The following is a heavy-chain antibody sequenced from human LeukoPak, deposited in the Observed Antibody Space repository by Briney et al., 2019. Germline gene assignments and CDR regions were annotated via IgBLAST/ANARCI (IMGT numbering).Heavy chain of an antibody. D-gene: IGHD6-13*01. CDR2: ISYDGSNK. Sequence: GGSLRLSCAAPGFTFSSYAMHWVRQAPGKGLEWVAVISYDGSNKYYADSVKGRFTISRDNSKNTLYLQMNSLRAEDTAVYYCVYGDSSSWYPLDYWGQGTLVTVSS. CDR1: GFTFSSYA. CDR3: VYGDSSSWYPLDY. J-gene: IGHJ4*02. V-gene: IGHV3-30-3*01.